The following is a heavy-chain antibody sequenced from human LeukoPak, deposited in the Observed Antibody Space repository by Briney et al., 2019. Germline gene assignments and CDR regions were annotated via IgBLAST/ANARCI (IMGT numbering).Heavy chain of an antibody. Sequence: ASVKVSCKASGYTFTSYGISWVRQAPGQGLEWMGWISAYNGNTNYAQKLQGRVTMTTDTSTSTAYMELRSLRSDDTAVYYCARAPYSSSWYPYYSDYWGQGTLVTVSS. J-gene: IGHJ4*02. CDR1: GYTFTSYG. D-gene: IGHD6-13*01. V-gene: IGHV1-18*01. CDR3: ARAPYSSSWYPYYSDY. CDR2: ISAYNGNT.